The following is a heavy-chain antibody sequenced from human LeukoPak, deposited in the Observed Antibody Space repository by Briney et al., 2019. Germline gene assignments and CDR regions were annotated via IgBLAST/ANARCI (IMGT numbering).Heavy chain of an antibody. D-gene: IGHD3-10*01. CDR1: GYTFTSYD. J-gene: IGHJ6*02. CDR3: AREVLLWFGEGYYYYYGMDV. CDR2: MNTNSGNT. Sequence: ASVTVSYKASGYTFTSYDINWVRQATGQGLEWMGWMNTNSGNTGYTQKFQGRVTMTRNTSISTAYMELSSLRSEDTAVYYCAREVLLWFGEGYYYYYGMDVWGQGTTVTVSS. V-gene: IGHV1-8*01.